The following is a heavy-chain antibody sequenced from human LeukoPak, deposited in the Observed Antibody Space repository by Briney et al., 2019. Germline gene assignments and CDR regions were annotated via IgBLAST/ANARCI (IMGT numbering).Heavy chain of an antibody. CDR3: ARAEVPAAHDAFDI. CDR1: GYTFTSYG. V-gene: IGHV1-18*01. J-gene: IGHJ3*02. Sequence: ASVKVSCKASGYTFTSYGISWVRQAPGQGLEWVGWISAYNGNTNYAQKLQGRVTMTTDTSTSTAYMELRSLRSDDTAVYYCARAEVPAAHDAFDIWGQGTMVTVSS. CDR2: ISAYNGNT. D-gene: IGHD2-2*01.